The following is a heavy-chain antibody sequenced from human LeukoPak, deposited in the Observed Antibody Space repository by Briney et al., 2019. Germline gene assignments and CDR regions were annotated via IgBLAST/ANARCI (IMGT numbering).Heavy chain of an antibody. D-gene: IGHD5-18*01. CDR2: IIHSGSI. CDR1: GGSFSGYY. J-gene: IGHJ4*02. Sequence: SETLSLTCAVYGGSFSGYYWSWIRQPPGKGLEWIGEIIHSGSINYNPSLKSRVTISVDMSKNQFSLKVRSVTAADTAVYYCARAAYTHGNPHYFDYWGQGILVTVSS. CDR3: ARAAYTHGNPHYFDY. V-gene: IGHV4-34*12.